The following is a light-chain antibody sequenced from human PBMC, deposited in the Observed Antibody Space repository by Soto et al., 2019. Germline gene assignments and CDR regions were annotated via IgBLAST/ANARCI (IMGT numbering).Light chain of an antibody. J-gene: IGLJ1*01. CDR1: SSDVGDYKY. V-gene: IGLV2-11*01. CDR3: CSYAGSYSYV. Sequence: QSVLTQPRSVSGSPGQSVTISCTGTSSDVGDYKYVSWYRQDPGKAPKIIIYDISERPSGVPDRFSGSKSGNTASLTISGLQAEDESDYHCCSYAGSYSYVFGTGTKLTVL. CDR2: DIS.